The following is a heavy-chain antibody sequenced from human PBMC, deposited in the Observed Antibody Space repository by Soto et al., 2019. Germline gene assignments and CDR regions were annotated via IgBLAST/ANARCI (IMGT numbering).Heavy chain of an antibody. CDR3: ARLNRDYYYYGMDV. CDR2: IDQNGIT. CDR1: GDPISSSKW. J-gene: IGHJ6*02. V-gene: IGHV4-4*02. Sequence: SETLSLTCAVSGDPISSSKWWTWVRQTPGKGLEWIGKIDQNGITNYNPSLESRVTILKDNSKNQLSLKLTSVTAVDSAVYYCARLNRDYYYYGMDVWGQGAAVTVSS.